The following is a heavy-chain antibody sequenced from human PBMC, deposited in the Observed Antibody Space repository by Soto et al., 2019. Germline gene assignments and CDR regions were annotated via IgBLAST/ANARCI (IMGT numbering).Heavy chain of an antibody. V-gene: IGHV2-5*02. Sequence: QITLKESGPTLVKPTQTLTLTCTFSGFSLSTSGVGVGWIRQPPGKALEWLALIYWDDDKRYSPSLKSRLTITKDTSKNQVVLTMTNMDPVDTATYYCAHSRRGGIVVVTSDHFDYWGQGTLVTVSS. CDR2: IYWDDDK. CDR1: GFSLSTSGVG. CDR3: AHSRRGGIVVVTSDHFDY. J-gene: IGHJ4*02. D-gene: IGHD3-22*01.